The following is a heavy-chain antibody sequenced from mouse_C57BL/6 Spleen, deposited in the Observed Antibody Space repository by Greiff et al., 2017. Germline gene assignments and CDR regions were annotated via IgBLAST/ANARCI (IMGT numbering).Heavy chain of an antibody. CDR3: ARDQGWDHYYFDD. J-gene: IGHJ2*01. Sequence: DVKLVESGGGLVKPGGSLKLSCAASGFTFSSYAMSWVRQTPEKRLEWVATISDGGSYTYYPDNVKGRFTISRDNAKNNLYLQMSHLKSEDTAMYYCARDQGWDHYYFDDWGQGTTLTVSS. CDR1: GFTFSSYA. D-gene: IGHD3-3*01. CDR2: ISDGGSYT. V-gene: IGHV5-4*01.